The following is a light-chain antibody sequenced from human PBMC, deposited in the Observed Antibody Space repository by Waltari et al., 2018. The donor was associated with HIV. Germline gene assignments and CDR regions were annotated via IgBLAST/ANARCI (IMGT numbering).Light chain of an antibody. J-gene: IGLJ1*01. CDR2: GNS. Sequence: QSVLTQPPSVSGAPGQRVTISCTGSSSNIGAGYHVHWYQQLPGTAPKPLIYGNSNRPSGVPDRFSGSKSGTSASLAITGLQAEDEADYHCQSHDSSLSGYVFGTGTKVTVL. CDR1: SSNIGAGYH. CDR3: QSHDSSLSGYV. V-gene: IGLV1-40*01.